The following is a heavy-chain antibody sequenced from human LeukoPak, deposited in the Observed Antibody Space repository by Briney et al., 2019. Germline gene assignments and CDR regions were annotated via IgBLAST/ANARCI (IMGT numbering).Heavy chain of an antibody. D-gene: IGHD3-3*01. CDR2: IYHSGST. Sequence: PSETLSLTCAVSGYSISSGYYWGWIRPPPGKGLEWIGSIYHSGSTYYNPALKSPVTISVDTSKNQFSLKLSSVTAADTAVYYCARLGYDFWSGSISWFDPWGQGTLVTVSS. J-gene: IGHJ5*02. CDR1: GYSISSGYY. V-gene: IGHV4-38-2*01. CDR3: ARLGYDFWSGSISWFDP.